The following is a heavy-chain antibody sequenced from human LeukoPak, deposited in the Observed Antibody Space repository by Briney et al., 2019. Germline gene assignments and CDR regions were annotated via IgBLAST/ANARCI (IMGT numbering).Heavy chain of an antibody. CDR2: INPSGGST. J-gene: IGHJ4*02. V-gene: IGHV1-46*01. D-gene: IGHD3-10*01. Sequence: ASVKVSCKASGYTFTSYYMHWVRQAPGQGLEWMGIINPSGGSTSYAQKFQGRVTMTRDTSTSTVYMELSSLRSEDTAVYYCAREADYYGSGTYGGYFDYWGQGTLVTVSS. CDR1: GYTFTSYY. CDR3: AREADYYGSGTYGGYFDY.